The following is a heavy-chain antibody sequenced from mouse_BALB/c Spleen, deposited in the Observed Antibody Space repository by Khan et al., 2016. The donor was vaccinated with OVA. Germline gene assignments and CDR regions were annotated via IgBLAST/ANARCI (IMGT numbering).Heavy chain of an antibody. CDR2: IDPFSGGT. CDR1: GYSFTTYY. CDR3: TRHGDVAWFTY. D-gene: IGHD2-13*01. Sequence: VQLKQSGPELMKPGASVKISCKASGYSFTTYYIHWMMQSHGKSLEWIGYIDPFSGGTTYNQKFKGKATLTVDRSSSTAYIHLSNLTSEDSAVYYCTRHGDVAWFTYWGQGTLVTVSS. V-gene: IGHV1S135*01. J-gene: IGHJ3*01.